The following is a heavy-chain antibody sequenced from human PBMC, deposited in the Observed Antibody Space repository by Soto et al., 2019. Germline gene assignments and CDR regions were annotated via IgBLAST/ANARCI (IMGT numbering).Heavy chain of an antibody. Sequence: GGSLRLSCAASGFTFSSYGMHWVRQAPGKGLEWVAVIWYDGSNKYYADSGKGRFTISRDNSKNTLYLQMNSLRAEDTAVYYCARDLSLGVGATSWFDPWGQGTLVTVSS. CDR3: ARDLSLGVGATSWFDP. D-gene: IGHD1-26*01. CDR2: IWYDGSNK. J-gene: IGHJ5*02. V-gene: IGHV3-33*01. CDR1: GFTFSSYG.